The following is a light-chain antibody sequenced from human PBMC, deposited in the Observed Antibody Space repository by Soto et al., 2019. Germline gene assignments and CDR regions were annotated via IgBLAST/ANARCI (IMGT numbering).Light chain of an antibody. Sequence: QSALTQPASVSGSPGQSIAISCTGTSSDVGNYNLVSWYQQHSGKAPKLMIYEGTKRPSGVSDRFSGSKSGNTASLTISGLQAEDEADYYCCSYASTGTYVFGTGTNVTVL. J-gene: IGLJ1*01. V-gene: IGLV2-23*01. CDR1: SSDVGNYNL. CDR3: CSYASTGTYV. CDR2: EGT.